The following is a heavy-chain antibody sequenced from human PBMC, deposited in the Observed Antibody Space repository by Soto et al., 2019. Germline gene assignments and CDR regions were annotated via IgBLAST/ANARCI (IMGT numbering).Heavy chain of an antibody. CDR1: GGSISSYY. CDR3: ARARGGGFNPPHFDY. V-gene: IGHV4-59*01. D-gene: IGHD3-16*01. Sequence: SETLSLTFTVSGGSISSYYWSWIRQPPGKGLEWIGYIYYSGSTNYNPSLKSRVTISVDTSKNQFSLKLSSVTAADTAVYYCARARGGGFNPPHFDYWGQGTLVTVSS. CDR2: IYYSGST. J-gene: IGHJ4*02.